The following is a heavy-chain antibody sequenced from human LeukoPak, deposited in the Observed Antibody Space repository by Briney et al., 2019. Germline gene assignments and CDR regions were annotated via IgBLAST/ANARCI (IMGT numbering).Heavy chain of an antibody. D-gene: IGHD3/OR15-3a*01. J-gene: IGHJ4*02. Sequence: GSLRLSCAASGFPFSSYAMTWVRQAPGKGLEWVSALSGSGLSTYYADSVKGRFTISRDDSKNTLFLQMISLRAGDTAVYYCAKAGRTGTYYFDYWGQGTLVTVSS. CDR1: GFPFSSYA. V-gene: IGHV3-23*01. CDR3: AKAGRTGTYYFDY. CDR2: LSGSGLST.